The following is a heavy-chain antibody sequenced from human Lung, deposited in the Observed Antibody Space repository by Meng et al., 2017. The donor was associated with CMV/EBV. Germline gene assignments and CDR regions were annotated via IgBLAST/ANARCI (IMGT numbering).Heavy chain of an antibody. CDR3: ARDPSNTSGRYAYFDY. Sequence: QLLKSGAEVKKPGASVRVSCKASGYTFTHHGISWIRQAPGQGLEWMGWISCYNGDTNYAQKLQGRVTMTTDTSTNTAYMDLRGLRSDDTAVYYCARDPSNTSGRYAYFDYWGQGTLVTVSS. J-gene: IGHJ4*02. D-gene: IGHD6-19*01. CDR1: GYTFTHHG. V-gene: IGHV1-18*01. CDR2: ISCYNGDT.